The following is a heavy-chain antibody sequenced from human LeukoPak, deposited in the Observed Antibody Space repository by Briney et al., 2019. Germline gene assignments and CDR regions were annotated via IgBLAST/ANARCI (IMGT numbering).Heavy chain of an antibody. D-gene: IGHD6-13*01. CDR2: SRNKADSYTA. CDR3: ATSSWYRLAY. V-gene: IGHV3-72*01. CDR1: GFTFSDSF. J-gene: IGHJ4*02. Sequence: GGSLRLSCAASGFTFSDSFMSGVRQAPGKGREWVGRSRNKADSYTAEYAASVKGRFTNSRDESKNSLYLQISSLETEDAAVYYCATSSWYRLAYWGQGSLVTVSS.